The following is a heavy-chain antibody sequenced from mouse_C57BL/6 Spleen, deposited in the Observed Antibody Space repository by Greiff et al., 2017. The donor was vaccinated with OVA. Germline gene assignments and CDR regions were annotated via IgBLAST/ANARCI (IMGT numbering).Heavy chain of an antibody. J-gene: IGHJ2*01. CDR3: ARGGSSGYFFDY. CDR1: GYAFSSYW. Sequence: QVQLKQSGAELVKPGASVKISCKASGYAFSSYWMNWVKQRPGKGLGWIGQIYPGDGDTNYNGKFKGKATLTADKSSSTAYMQLSSLTSEDSAVYFCARGGSSGYFFDYWGQGTTLTVSS. CDR2: IYPGDGDT. V-gene: IGHV1-80*01. D-gene: IGHD3-2*02.